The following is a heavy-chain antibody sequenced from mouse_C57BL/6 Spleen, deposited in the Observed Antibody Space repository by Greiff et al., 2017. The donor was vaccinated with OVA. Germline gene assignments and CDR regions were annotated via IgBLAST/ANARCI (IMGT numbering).Heavy chain of an antibody. V-gene: IGHV3-6*01. D-gene: IGHD1-1*01. CDR3: ARVDYYGSPAWFAY. J-gene: IGHJ3*01. CDR2: INYDGSN. CDR1: GYSITSGYY. Sequence: EVKLQQSGPGLVKPSQSLSLTCSVTGYSITSGYYWNWIRQFPGNKLEWVGYINYDGSNHYNPSLKNRISITRDTSKNQFFLKLNSVTTEDTATYYCARVDYYGSPAWFAYWGQGTLVTVSA.